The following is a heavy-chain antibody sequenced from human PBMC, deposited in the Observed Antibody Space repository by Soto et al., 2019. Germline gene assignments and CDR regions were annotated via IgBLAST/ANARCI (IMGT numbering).Heavy chain of an antibody. Sequence: LRLSCAASGFTFSSYGMHWVRQAPGKGLEWVAVIWYDGSNKYYADSVKGRFTISRDNSKNTLYLQMKSLRAEDTAVYYCARDSWNDQRFDCWGQGTLVTVSS. CDR2: IWYDGSNK. V-gene: IGHV3-33*01. D-gene: IGHD1-1*01. J-gene: IGHJ4*02. CDR1: GFTFSSYG. CDR3: ARDSWNDQRFDC.